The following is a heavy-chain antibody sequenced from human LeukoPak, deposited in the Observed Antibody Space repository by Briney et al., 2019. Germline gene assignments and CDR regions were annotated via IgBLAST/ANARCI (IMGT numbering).Heavy chain of an antibody. J-gene: IGHJ3*02. Sequence: GGSLRLSCAASGFTFSSYSMSWVRQAPGKGLEWVSSITGSTSYRYNADSVKGRFTISRDNAKNSLYLQMNSLRGEDTAVYYCAIGGLGDYSSSWYYAFDIWGQGTMVTVSS. D-gene: IGHD6-13*01. V-gene: IGHV3-21*01. CDR2: ITGSTSYR. CDR3: AIGGLGDYSSSWYYAFDI. CDR1: GFTFSSYS.